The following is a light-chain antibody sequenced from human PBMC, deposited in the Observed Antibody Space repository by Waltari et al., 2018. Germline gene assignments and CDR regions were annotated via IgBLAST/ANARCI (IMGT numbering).Light chain of an antibody. V-gene: IGLV2-23*02. CDR3: CSYAGGSTFMV. CDR2: AVT. CDR1: NSDVGTYNL. J-gene: IGLJ2*01. Sequence: QSALTQPASVSGSPGQSITISCIGTNSDVGTYNLVSLYQHHPGKAPKLMIYAVTERPSGVSSRFSGSKSGATASLTISGLQAEDEADYHCCSYAGGSTFMVFGGGTKLTVL.